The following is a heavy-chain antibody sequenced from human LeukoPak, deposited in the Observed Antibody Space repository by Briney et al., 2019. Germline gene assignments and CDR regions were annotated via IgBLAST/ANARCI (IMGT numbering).Heavy chain of an antibody. CDR1: GGSISSSSYY. CDR3: ARGSRGYYPFTMDV. CDR2: IYYSGST. D-gene: IGHD3-22*01. J-gene: IGHJ6*02. Sequence: SETLSLTCTVSGGSISSSSYYWGWIRQPPGKGLEWIGSIYYSGSTYYNPSLKSRVTISVDTSKNQFSLKLSSVTAADTAVYYCARGSRGYYPFTMDVWGQGTTVTVSS. V-gene: IGHV4-39*07.